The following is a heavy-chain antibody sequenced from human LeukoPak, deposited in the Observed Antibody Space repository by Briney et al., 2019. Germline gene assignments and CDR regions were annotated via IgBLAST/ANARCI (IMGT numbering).Heavy chain of an antibody. Sequence: ASVKVSCKASGYTFTSYDINWVRQATGQGLEWMGWMNPNSGNTGYAQKFQGRVTITRNTSISTAYMELSSLRSEDTAMYYCARGPYGSGSPGDAFDMWGQGTMVTVSS. CDR2: MNPNSGNT. CDR1: GYTFTSYD. V-gene: IGHV1-8*03. D-gene: IGHD3-10*01. J-gene: IGHJ3*02. CDR3: ARGPYGSGSPGDAFDM.